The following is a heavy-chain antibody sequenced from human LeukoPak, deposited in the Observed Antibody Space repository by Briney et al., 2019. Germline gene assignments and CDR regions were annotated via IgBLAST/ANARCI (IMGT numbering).Heavy chain of an antibody. Sequence: GGSLRLSCAASRFTLSTYWMSWVRQAPGKGLEWVSYISSSSSARYYADSVKGRFTISRDDARNSLYLQMNSLRAEDTAVYYCARMSGSRLPGYWGQGALVTVSS. D-gene: IGHD3-3*01. V-gene: IGHV3-48*01. CDR3: ARMSGSRLPGY. CDR1: RFTLSTYW. CDR2: ISSSSSAR. J-gene: IGHJ4*02.